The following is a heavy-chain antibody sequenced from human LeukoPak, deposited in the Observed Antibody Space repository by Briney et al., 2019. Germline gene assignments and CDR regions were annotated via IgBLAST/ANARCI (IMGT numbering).Heavy chain of an antibody. J-gene: IGHJ6*02. CDR1: GFTFSSYA. CDR2: ISYDGSNK. V-gene: IGHV3-30-3*01. CDR3: ASRIAAAAWYYYDGMDV. Sequence: PGRSLRLSCAASGFTFSSYAMHWVRQAPGKGLEWVAVISYDGSNKYYADSVKGRFTISRDNSKNTLYLQMNSLRAEDTAVYYCASRIAAAAWYYYDGMDVWRQGTTVTVSS. D-gene: IGHD6-13*01.